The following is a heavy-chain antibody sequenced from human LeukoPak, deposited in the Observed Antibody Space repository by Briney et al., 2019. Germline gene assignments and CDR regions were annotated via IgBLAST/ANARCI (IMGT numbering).Heavy chain of an antibody. V-gene: IGHV3-9*01. J-gene: IGHJ1*01. Sequence: GRSLRLSCAASGFTFDDYAMHWVRQAPGKGLEWVSGISWNSGSIGYADSVKGRFTISRGNAKNSLYLQMNSLRAEDTALYYCAKDDSSWFEYFQHWGQGTLVTVSS. CDR1: GFTFDDYA. CDR2: ISWNSGSI. CDR3: AKDDSSWFEYFQH. D-gene: IGHD6-13*01.